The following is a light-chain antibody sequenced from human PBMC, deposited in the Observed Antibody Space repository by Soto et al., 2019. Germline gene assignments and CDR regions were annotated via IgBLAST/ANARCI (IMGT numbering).Light chain of an antibody. CDR2: AAS. V-gene: IGKV1-39*01. CDR3: QQRYSTPRT. CDR1: QSISSY. Sequence: DIQMTQSPSSLSASVRDRVTITCRASQSISSYLNWYQQKPGKAPKLLIYAASSLQSGVPSRFSGSGSGTDFTLTVSSLQPEDFQTYFCQQRYSTPRTFGQGTKVDIK. J-gene: IGKJ1*01.